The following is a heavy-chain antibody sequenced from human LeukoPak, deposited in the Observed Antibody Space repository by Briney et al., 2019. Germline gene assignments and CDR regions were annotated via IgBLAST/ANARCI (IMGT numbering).Heavy chain of an antibody. J-gene: IGHJ4*02. CDR1: GYTFTSYA. D-gene: IGHD1-7*01. CDR2: INAGNGNT. Sequence: GASVKVSCTASGYTFTSYAMHWVRQAPGQRLEWMGWINAGNGNTKYSQKFQGRVTITRDTSASTAYMELSSLRSEDTAVYYCARAPYNWNSEYYFDYWGQGTLVTVSS. CDR3: ARAPYNWNSEYYFDY. V-gene: IGHV1-3*01.